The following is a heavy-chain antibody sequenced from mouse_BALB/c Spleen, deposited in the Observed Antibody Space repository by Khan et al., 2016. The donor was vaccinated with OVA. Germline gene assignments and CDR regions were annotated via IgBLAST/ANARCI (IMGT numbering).Heavy chain of an antibody. J-gene: IGHJ4*01. D-gene: IGHD2-2*01. V-gene: IGHV3-2*02. Sequence: EVKLLESGPGLVKPSQSLSLTCTVTGFSFTSDYAWCCIRQLPRNKLEWMGFKSYSGTPNYNPALKSRIIISRDTAKNPLYLQLHSVTTEDTATNDGARYGSRYNYAMDYWGQGTSVTVSS. CDR2: KSYSGTP. CDR1: GFSFTSDYA. CDR3: ARYGSRYNYAMDY.